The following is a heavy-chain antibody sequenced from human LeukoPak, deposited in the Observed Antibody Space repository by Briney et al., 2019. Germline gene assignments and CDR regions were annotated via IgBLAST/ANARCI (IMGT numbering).Heavy chain of an antibody. CDR1: GGPISNSY. D-gene: IGHD3-3*01. J-gene: IGHJ6*03. CDR2: IRNSGST. Sequence: SETLSLTCSVSGGPISNSYWNWLRQPPGKGLEWIGYIRNSGSTNYNPSLKIRVTISVDTSKNTFSLKLSSVTAADTAVYYCARAKPYYDFLSGYDYYYMDVWGKGTTVTVSS. V-gene: IGHV4-59*01. CDR3: ARAKPYYDFLSGYDYYYMDV.